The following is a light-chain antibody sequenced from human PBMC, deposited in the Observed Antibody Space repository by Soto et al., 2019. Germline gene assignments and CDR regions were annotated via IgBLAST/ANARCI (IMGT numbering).Light chain of an antibody. Sequence: DIQMTQSPSSLSASVGDRVTITCRASQSIISYLNWYQQKPGKAPKLLIYAASSVESGVPSRFRGSVSGPDCKLTISSLQPEDFATYYFQHGYITPYTFVPGTQLEI. CDR1: QSIISY. CDR3: QHGYITPYT. CDR2: AAS. J-gene: IGKJ2*01. V-gene: IGKV1-39*01.